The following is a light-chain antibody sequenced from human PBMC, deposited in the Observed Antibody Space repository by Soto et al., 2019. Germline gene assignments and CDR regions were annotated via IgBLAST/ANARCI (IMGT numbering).Light chain of an antibody. V-gene: IGLV2-14*01. CDR1: SSVVGGYDY. CDR3: SSHTSGSIRV. J-gene: IGLJ1*01. CDR2: EVT. Sequence: QSVLTQPASVSGSPGQSIAISCTGTSSVVGGYDYVSWYQQHPDKAPKLMIYEVTKRPSGVSNRFSGSKSGNTASLTISGLQPEDEADYYCSSHTSGSIRVFGSGTKVTVL.